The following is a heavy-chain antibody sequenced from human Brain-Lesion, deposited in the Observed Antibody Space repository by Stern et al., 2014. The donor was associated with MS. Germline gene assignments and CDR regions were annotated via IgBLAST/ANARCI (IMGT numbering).Heavy chain of an antibody. J-gene: IGHJ6*02. CDR1: GDTVSTYNIA. CDR3: AREPNYDVWGGLPSHYHYYYGMDV. V-gene: IGHV6-1*01. D-gene: IGHD3-3*01. Sequence: QVQLVESGPGLVKPSQTLSLTCAISGDTVSTYNIAWSWLRQSPSRGLEWLGRTYNRSPWYNDYALSVVSRISINPDTSQNQTLLQLKSMAPDDTAVYYCAREPNYDVWGGLPSHYHYYYGMDVWGQGTPVTVSS. CDR2: TYNRSPWYN.